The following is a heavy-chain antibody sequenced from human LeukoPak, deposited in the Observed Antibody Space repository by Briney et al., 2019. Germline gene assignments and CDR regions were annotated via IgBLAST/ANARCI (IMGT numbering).Heavy chain of an antibody. CDR1: GYTFTSYA. V-gene: IGHV1-3*01. CDR3: ARDFLGLHQDTRTNYYYYGMDV. J-gene: IGHJ6*02. Sequence: ASVTVSCKASGYTFTSYAMHWVRQAPGQRLEWMGWINAGNGNTKYSQEFQGRVTITRDTSASTAYMELSSLRSEDTAVYYCARDFLGLHQDTRTNYYYYGMDVWGQGTTVTVSS. CDR2: INAGNGNT. D-gene: IGHD2-2*01.